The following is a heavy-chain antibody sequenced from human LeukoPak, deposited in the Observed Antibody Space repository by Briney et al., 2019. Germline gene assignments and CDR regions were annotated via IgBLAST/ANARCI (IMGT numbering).Heavy chain of an antibody. CDR3: ARDPRGFDILTGYYQLYYFDY. D-gene: IGHD3-9*01. Sequence: GGSLRLSCAASGFTFSTYAMSWVRQAPGKGLEWVSYISSSGSTIYYADSVKGRFTISRDNAKNSLYLQMNSLRAEDTAVYYCARDPRGFDILTGYYQLYYFDYWGQGTLVTVSS. V-gene: IGHV3-48*03. CDR2: ISSSGSTI. CDR1: GFTFSTYA. J-gene: IGHJ4*02.